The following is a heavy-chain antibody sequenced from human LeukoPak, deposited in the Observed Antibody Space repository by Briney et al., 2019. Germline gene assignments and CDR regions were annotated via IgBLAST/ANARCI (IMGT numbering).Heavy chain of an antibody. D-gene: IGHD6-13*01. Sequence: ASVTVSCKASGYTFTGYYMHWVRQAPGQGLEWMGWINPNSGGTNYAQKFQGRVTMTRDTSISTAYMELSRLRSDDTAVYYCARDKRLGRYSSSWYWFDPWGQGTLVTVSS. CDR2: INPNSGGT. CDR3: ARDKRLGRYSSSWYWFDP. CDR1: GYTFTGYY. V-gene: IGHV1-2*02. J-gene: IGHJ5*02.